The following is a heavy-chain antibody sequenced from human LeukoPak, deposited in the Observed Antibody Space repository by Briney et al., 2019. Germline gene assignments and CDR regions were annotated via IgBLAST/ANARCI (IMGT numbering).Heavy chain of an antibody. CDR3: ARDHCSSTSCYGGGFDY. CDR1: GGTFSSYA. J-gene: IGHJ4*02. Sequence: SVKVSCKASGGTFSSYAISWVRQAPGQGLEWMGRIIPIFGTANYAQKFQGRVTITTDESTSTAHMELSSLRSEDTAVYYCARDHCSSTSCYGGGFDYWGQGTLVTVSS. D-gene: IGHD2-2*01. CDR2: IIPIFGTA. V-gene: IGHV1-69*05.